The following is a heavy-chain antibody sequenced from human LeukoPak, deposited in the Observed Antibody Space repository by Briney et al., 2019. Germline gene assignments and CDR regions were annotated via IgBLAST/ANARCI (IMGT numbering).Heavy chain of an antibody. V-gene: IGHV3-7*01. Sequence: GGSLRLSCAASGFTFSSYWMSWVRQAPGKGLEWVANIKQDGSEKYYVDSVKGRFTISRDNAKNSLYLQMNSLRAEGTAVYYCARERRYSGSYYTYYYGMDVWGQGTTVTVSS. J-gene: IGHJ6*02. CDR3: ARERRYSGSYYTYYYGMDV. CDR1: GFTFSSYW. CDR2: IKQDGSEK. D-gene: IGHD1-26*01.